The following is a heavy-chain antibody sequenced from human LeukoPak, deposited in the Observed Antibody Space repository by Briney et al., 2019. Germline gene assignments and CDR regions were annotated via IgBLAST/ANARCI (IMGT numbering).Heavy chain of an antibody. D-gene: IGHD2-15*01. Sequence: SETLSLTCTVSGGSISTYHWSWIRQPAGKGLEWIGRIYSNEDTRYNPSLQSRVTMSVDTSKNQFSLKLSSVTAADTAVYYCARAAGASGGQYFDSWGQGTLVAVSS. V-gene: IGHV4-4*07. J-gene: IGHJ4*02. CDR3: ARAAGASGGQYFDS. CDR2: IYSNEDT. CDR1: GGSISTYH.